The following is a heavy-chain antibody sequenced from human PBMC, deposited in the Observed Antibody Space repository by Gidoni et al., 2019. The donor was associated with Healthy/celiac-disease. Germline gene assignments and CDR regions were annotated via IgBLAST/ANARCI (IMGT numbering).Heavy chain of an antibody. Sequence: QVQLQQWGAGLLKPSETLSLTCAVYGGSFSGYYWSWIRQPPGKGLEWIGEINHSGSTNYNPSLKSRVTISVDTSKNQFSLKLSSVTAADTAVYYCARGKTRPEDAQMDYWGQGTLVTVSS. CDR1: GGSFSGYY. J-gene: IGHJ4*02. CDR3: ARGKTRPEDAQMDY. V-gene: IGHV4-34*01. CDR2: INHSGST.